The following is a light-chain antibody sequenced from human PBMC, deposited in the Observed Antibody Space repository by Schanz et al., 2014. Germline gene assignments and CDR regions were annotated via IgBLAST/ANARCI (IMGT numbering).Light chain of an antibody. CDR2: DAS. Sequence: EIVLTQSPATLSLSPGERATLSCRASQSVSSYVAWYQQRPGQAPRLLIYDASNRATGIPARFSGSGSGTDFTLTISSLQPEDFATYYCQQSYSTPRTFGQGTKVEIK. V-gene: IGKV3-11*01. CDR1: QSVSSY. CDR3: QQSYSTPRT. J-gene: IGKJ1*01.